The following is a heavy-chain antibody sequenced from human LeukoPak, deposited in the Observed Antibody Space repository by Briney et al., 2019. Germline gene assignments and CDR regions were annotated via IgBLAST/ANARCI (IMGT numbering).Heavy chain of an antibody. V-gene: IGHV4-34*01. Sequence: KPSETLSLTCAVYGGSFSGYYWSWIRQPPGKGLEWIGEINHSGSTNYNPPLKSRVTISVDTSKNQFSLKLSSVTAADTAVYYCARHQRIRLLDGSYDSSLAFDIWGQGTMVTVSS. J-gene: IGHJ3*02. CDR3: ARHQRIRLLDGSYDSSLAFDI. CDR1: GGSFSGYY. D-gene: IGHD3-22*01. CDR2: INHSGST.